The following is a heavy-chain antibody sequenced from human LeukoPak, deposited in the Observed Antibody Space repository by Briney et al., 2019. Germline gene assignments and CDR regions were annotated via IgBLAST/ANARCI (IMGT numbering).Heavy chain of an antibody. CDR3: ARDVAVTTRAAFDY. Sequence: GGSLRLSCAASGFTFSSYSMNWVRQAPGKGLEWVSSISSSSSYIYYADSVKGRFTISRDNAKDSLYLQMNSLRAEDTAVYYCARDVAVTTRAAFDYWGQGTLVTVSS. CDR2: ISSSSSYI. CDR1: GFTFSSYS. D-gene: IGHD4-17*01. J-gene: IGHJ4*02. V-gene: IGHV3-21*01.